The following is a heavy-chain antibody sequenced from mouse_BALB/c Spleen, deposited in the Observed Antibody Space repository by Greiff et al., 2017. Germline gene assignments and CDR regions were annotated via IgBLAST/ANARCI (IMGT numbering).Heavy chain of an antibody. Sequence: EVQGVESGGGLVKPGGSLKLSCAASGFTFSSYAMSWVRQTPEKRLEWVASISSGGSTYYPDSVKGRFTISRDNARNILYLQMSSLRSEDTAMYYCAREVSYEFAYWGQGTLVTVSA. J-gene: IGHJ3*01. D-gene: IGHD2-14*01. CDR3: AREVSYEFAY. V-gene: IGHV5-6-5*01. CDR2: ISSGGST. CDR1: GFTFSSYA.